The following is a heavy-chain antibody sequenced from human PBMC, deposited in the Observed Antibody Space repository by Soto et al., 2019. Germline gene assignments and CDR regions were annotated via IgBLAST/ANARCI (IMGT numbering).Heavy chain of an antibody. D-gene: IGHD6-19*01. CDR2: ISGSGGST. J-gene: IGHJ3*02. CDR3: AKDLTSGWYRGAFDI. Sequence: GGSLRLSCVVSGVTFCSYAMNWVRQAPGKGLEWVSVISGSGGSTYYVDSVKGRFTISRDNSKNTMYLQMNSLRAEDTAVYYCAKDLTSGWYRGAFDIWGQGTMVTVSS. CDR1: GVTFCSYA. V-gene: IGHV3-23*01.